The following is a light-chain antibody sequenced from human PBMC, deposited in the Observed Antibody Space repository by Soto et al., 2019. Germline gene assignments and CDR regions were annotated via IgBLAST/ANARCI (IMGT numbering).Light chain of an antibody. CDR1: QDISNY. V-gene: IGKV1-33*01. J-gene: IGKJ1*01. CDR2: DAS. Sequence: QIAQTPSSLSSSLGDRFTITCQASQDISNYLNWYQQKPGKAPKLLIYDASNLETGVPSRFSGSGSGTEFTLTICSLQPDDFATYYCQQYNSYPWPFGQGTKVDIK. CDR3: QQYNSYPWP.